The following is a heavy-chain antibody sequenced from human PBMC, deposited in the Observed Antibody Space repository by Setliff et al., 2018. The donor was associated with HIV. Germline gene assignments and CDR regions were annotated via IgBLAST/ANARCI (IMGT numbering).Heavy chain of an antibody. V-gene: IGHV4-59*11. CDR3: ARAYGSERLNWFDP. J-gene: IGHJ5*02. CDR2: MFYGGNT. CDR1: GGSISSHY. Sequence: LSETLSLTCTVSGGSISSHYWSWIRQPPGKGLEWIGYMFYGGNTDYNPSLKGRITISVDTSKNQISLRLRSVTAADTAVYYCARAYGSERLNWFDPWGQGTLVTV. D-gene: IGHD3-10*01.